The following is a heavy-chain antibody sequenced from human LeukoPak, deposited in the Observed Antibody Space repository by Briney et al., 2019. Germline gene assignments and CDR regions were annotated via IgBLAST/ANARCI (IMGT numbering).Heavy chain of an antibody. CDR1: GYTFTSYG. J-gene: IGHJ4*02. CDR2: ISAYNGNT. D-gene: IGHD3-3*01. V-gene: IGHV1-18*01. Sequence: ASVKVSCKASGYTFTSYGISWVRQAPGQGLEGMGWISAYNGNTNYAQKLQGRVTMTTDTSTSTAYMELRSLRSDDTAVYYCQMYYDVWSGYYGTDYWGQGTLVTVSS. CDR3: QMYYDVWSGYYGTDY.